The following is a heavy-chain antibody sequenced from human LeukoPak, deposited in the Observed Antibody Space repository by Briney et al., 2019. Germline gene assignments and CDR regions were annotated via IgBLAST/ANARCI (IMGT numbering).Heavy chain of an antibody. D-gene: IGHD7-27*01. CDR2: ISPYNGNT. Sequence: ASVKVSCKASGYTFTSYGISWVRQAPGQGLEWMGWISPYNGNTNYAQKLQGRVPMTTDTSTSTAYMERRSLRSDDTAVYYCAREFKTGGYFDYWGQGTLVTVSS. CDR1: GYTFTSYG. V-gene: IGHV1-18*01. J-gene: IGHJ4*02. CDR3: AREFKTGGYFDY.